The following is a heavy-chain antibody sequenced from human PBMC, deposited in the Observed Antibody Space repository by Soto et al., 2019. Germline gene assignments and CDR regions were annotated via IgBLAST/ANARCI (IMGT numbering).Heavy chain of an antibody. CDR1: GFTFSNYW. D-gene: IGHD2-15*01. CDR2: INGDGNSI. Sequence: EVQLVESGGGSVQPGGSLRLSCAASGFTFSNYWVHWVRQVQGKGLVWVSRINGDGNSINYADSVKGRFTISRDNAKNTLYLQLNSLTAEDTGVYYCARAATPTTRNELDVWGQGTAVTVSS. CDR3: ARAATPTTRNELDV. V-gene: IGHV3-74*01. J-gene: IGHJ6*02.